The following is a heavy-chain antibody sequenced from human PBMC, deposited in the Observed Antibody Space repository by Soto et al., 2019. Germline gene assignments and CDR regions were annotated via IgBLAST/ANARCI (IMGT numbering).Heavy chain of an antibody. Sequence: PVASLRLSFAAYGLTFSDSYMSWIRQAPGRGLEWISYITFSGNTVYYADSLKGRFTISRDNAKNSLYLQMNRLRAEDTAVYYWSRVSLRAKSGMDVWGKET. D-gene: IGHD3-16*01. V-gene: IGHV3-11*01. CDR3: SRVSLRAKSGMDV. CDR1: GLTFSDSY. CDR2: ITFSGNTV. J-gene: IGHJ6*04.